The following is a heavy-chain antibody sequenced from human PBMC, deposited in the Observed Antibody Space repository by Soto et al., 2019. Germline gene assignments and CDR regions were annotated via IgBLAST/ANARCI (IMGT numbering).Heavy chain of an antibody. CDR1: GDSVSSNSAA. CDR2: TYYRSKWYN. CDR3: ERIRYFDGGGFYGMDV. V-gene: IGHV6-1*01. Sequence: SQTLSLTCAISGDSVSSNSAAWNWIRQSPSRGLEWLGRTYYRSKWYNDYAVSVKSRITINPDTSKNQFSLQLNSVTPEDTTEIYCERIRYFDGGGFYGMDVGGQGTTVTVSS. J-gene: IGHJ6*01. D-gene: IGHD3-9*01.